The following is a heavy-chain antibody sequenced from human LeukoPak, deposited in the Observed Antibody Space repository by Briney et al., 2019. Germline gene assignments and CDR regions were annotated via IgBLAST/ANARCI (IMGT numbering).Heavy chain of an antibody. CDR2: LSGSGVST. CDR3: AKDRLGGNYYYYMDV. V-gene: IGHV3-23*01. CDR1: GFTFSSYA. Sequence: GGSLRLSCAASGFTFSSYAMSWVRQAPGNGLEWVSALSGSGVSTYYAGSVKGRFTISRDNSNNTLYLQMNSLRAEDTAVYYCAKDRLGGNYYYYMDVWGKGTTVTVSS. J-gene: IGHJ6*03. D-gene: IGHD6-19*01.